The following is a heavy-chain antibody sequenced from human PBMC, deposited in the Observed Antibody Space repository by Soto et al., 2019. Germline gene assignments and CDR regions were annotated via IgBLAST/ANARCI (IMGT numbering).Heavy chain of an antibody. J-gene: IGHJ4*02. CDR3: IRGGSPYYYDY. CDR1: GFIFSGSA. Sequence: EVQLVESGGGLVQPGGSLKLSCAASGFIFSGSAVHWVRQASGKGLEWVGRILSKAGNYATAYPASMKGRFTISRDDSENTAVLQMKSLKTEDTAVYYCIRGGSPYYYDYWGQGTLVAVSS. CDR2: ILSKAGNYAT. V-gene: IGHV3-73*01.